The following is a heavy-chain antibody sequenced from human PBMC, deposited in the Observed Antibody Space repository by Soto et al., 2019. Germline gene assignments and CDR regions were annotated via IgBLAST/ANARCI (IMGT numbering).Heavy chain of an antibody. Sequence: SETLSLTCAVYGGSFSGYYWSWIRQPPGKGLEWIGEINHSGSTNYNPSLKSRVTISVDTSKNQFSLKLSSVTAADTAVYYCARGAPFTGYSSSWYSSGRTQLRLDYWGQGTLVTVSS. CDR2: INHSGST. CDR3: ARGAPFTGYSSSWYSSGRTQLRLDY. J-gene: IGHJ4*02. V-gene: IGHV4-34*01. D-gene: IGHD6-13*01. CDR1: GGSFSGYY.